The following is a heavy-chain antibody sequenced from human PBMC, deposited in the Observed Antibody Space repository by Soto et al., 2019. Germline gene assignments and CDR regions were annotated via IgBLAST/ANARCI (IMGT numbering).Heavy chain of an antibody. CDR2: ISAYNGNT. Sequence: ASVKVSCKASGYIFTTYSIAWVRQAPGQGLEWMGWISAYNGNTNYAQILQGRVTITRDTSANTAYMELRSLRYEDTAVYYCATDGLSSSGGHWIDPWGQGTLVTVSS. V-gene: IGHV1-18*01. CDR1: GYIFTTYS. D-gene: IGHD6-6*01. CDR3: ATDGLSSSGGHWIDP. J-gene: IGHJ5*02.